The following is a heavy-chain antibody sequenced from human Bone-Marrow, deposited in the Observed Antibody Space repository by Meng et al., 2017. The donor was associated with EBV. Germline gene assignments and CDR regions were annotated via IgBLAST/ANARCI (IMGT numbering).Heavy chain of an antibody. CDR3: ASESGRGYTPDY. Sequence: QVQLVQSAAEVKKPWSSVKVSGKTSGGPFRNYAISWVRQAPGQGLEWLGGFLPTLGAPNYAQKFHGRVSITADESTSTHYMDLSSLRSEDTAMYYCASESGRGYTPDYWGQGTLVTVSS. D-gene: IGHD3-10*01. CDR1: GGPFRNYA. V-gene: IGHV1-69*01. CDR2: FLPTLGAP. J-gene: IGHJ4*02.